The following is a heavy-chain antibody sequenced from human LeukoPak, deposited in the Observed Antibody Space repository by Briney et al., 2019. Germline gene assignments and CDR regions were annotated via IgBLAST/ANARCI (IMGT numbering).Heavy chain of an antibody. V-gene: IGHV3-21*01. CDR1: GFTFSSYS. D-gene: IGHD4-17*01. Sequence: PGGSLRLSCAASGFTFSSYSMNWVRQAPGKGLEWVSSISSSSSYIYYADSVKGRFTISRDNAKNSLYLQMNSLRDEDTAVYYCARDTLVYGDSPDAFDIWGQGTMVTVSS. J-gene: IGHJ3*02. CDR3: ARDTLVYGDSPDAFDI. CDR2: ISSSSSYI.